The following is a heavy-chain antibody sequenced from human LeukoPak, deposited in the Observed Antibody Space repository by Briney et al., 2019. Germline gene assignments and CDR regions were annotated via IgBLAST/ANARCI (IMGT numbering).Heavy chain of an antibody. CDR1: GGSISSGGYS. Sequence: SETLSLTCAVSGGSISSGGYSWSWIRQPPGKGLEWIGYIYHSGSTNYNPSLKSRVTISVDTSKNQFSLKLSSMTAADTAVYYCARGPFSRTSGWYDYYYGMDVWGQGTTVTVSS. CDR3: ARGPFSRTSGWYDYYYGMDV. V-gene: IGHV4-30-2*01. J-gene: IGHJ6*02. D-gene: IGHD6-19*01. CDR2: IYHSGST.